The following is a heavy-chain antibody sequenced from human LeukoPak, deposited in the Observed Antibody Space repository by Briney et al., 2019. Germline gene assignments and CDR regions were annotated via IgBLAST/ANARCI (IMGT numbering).Heavy chain of an antibody. CDR1: GFTFSSYA. V-gene: IGHV3-23*01. CDR3: AKGPAEVPAAMNDY. D-gene: IGHD2-2*01. CDR2: ISGSGGST. Sequence: GGSLRLSCAASGFTFSSYAMSWVRQAPGKGLEWGSAISGSGGSTYYADSVKGRFTISRDNSKNTLYLQMNSLRAEDTAVYYCAKGPAEVPAAMNDYWGQGTLVTVSS. J-gene: IGHJ4*02.